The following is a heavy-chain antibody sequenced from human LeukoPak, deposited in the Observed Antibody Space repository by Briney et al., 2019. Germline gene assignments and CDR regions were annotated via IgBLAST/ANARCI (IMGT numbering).Heavy chain of an antibody. D-gene: IGHD3-22*01. CDR1: GYTFTSYG. J-gene: IGHJ3*02. CDR2: ISAYNGNT. V-gene: IGHV1-18*01. Sequence: VASVKVSCKASGYTFTSYGISRVRQAPGQGLEWMGWISAYNGNTNYAQKLQGRVTMTTDTSTSTAYMELRSLRSDDTAVYYCARDPWSGYYDSSGYSLLGFDIWGQGTMVTVSS. CDR3: ARDPWSGYYDSSGYSLLGFDI.